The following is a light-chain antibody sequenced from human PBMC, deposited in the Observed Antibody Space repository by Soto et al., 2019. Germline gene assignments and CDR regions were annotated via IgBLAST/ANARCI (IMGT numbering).Light chain of an antibody. CDR1: QSVSSSY. CDR2: GAS. Sequence: DIVLTQSPGTLSLSPGERATLSCRASQSVSSSYLAWYQQKPGQAPRLLIYGASSSATGIPDRFSSSGSGTEFTLTISRLEPDDFAVYYCQQYCSSPNTFGQGTKLEIK. J-gene: IGKJ2*01. CDR3: QQYCSSPNT. V-gene: IGKV3-20*01.